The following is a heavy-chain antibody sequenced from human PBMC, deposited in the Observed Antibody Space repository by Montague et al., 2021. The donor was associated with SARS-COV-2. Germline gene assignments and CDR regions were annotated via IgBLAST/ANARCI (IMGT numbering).Heavy chain of an antibody. CDR1: GESIDRDTYY. CDR2: LYSSGST. CDR3: ARPGSVSGWFYFDD. D-gene: IGHD6-19*01. J-gene: IGHJ4*02. V-gene: IGHV4-39*02. Sequence: SETLSLTCIVSGESIDRDTYYWGWIRQSPGKGLEWIGSLYSSGSTYHNPSLRSRVTISMDTSKNHFSLKVNSVTATDTAVYFCARPGSVSGWFYFDDWGQGTLVSVSS.